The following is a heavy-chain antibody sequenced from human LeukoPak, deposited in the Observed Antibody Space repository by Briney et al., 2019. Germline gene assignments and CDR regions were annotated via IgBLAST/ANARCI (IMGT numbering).Heavy chain of an antibody. J-gene: IGHJ4*02. CDR1: GGAIISENFY. V-gene: IGHV4-39*01. Sequence: SETLSLTCTVSGGAIISENFYWGWVRQPPGKGLEWVGSINYSGATYYNPSLRSRVSISVDTSRTQFFLRLNSVTAADTAVYYCGRLFDSWGQGILVTVSS. CDR3: GRLFDS. CDR2: INYSGAT.